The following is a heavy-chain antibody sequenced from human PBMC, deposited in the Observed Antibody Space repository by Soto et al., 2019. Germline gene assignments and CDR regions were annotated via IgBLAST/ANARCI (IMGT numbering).Heavy chain of an antibody. CDR2: INSVSGGT. V-gene: IGHV1-2*02. CDR1: GNTHTIYF. Sequence: ASVKVSCKASGNTHTIYFIHWLRQAPGQGLEWMGWINSVSGGTNYAPRFRGRVSMTRDTSSATAFMDLSGLRSDDTAVYYCARGGSYYAHWGQGALLTVSS. CDR3: ARGGSYYAH. D-gene: IGHD3-16*01. J-gene: IGHJ4*02.